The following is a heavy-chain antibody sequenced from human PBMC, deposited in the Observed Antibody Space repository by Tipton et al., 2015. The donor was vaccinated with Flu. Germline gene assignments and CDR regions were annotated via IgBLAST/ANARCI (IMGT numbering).Heavy chain of an antibody. CDR2: ISHSGGTT. V-gene: IGHV3-23*01. CDR3: TKHPGPFLTGYHSMDV. J-gene: IGHJ6*02. Sequence: SLRLSCAASGFTFRTYAMSWVRQAPGRGLEWVSTISHSGGTTYDADSVKGRFTISRDNSKSTLFLQMNSLRTEDAAVYYCTKHPGPFLTGYHSMDVWGQGTTVTVSS. CDR1: GFTFRTYA. D-gene: IGHD3-9*01.